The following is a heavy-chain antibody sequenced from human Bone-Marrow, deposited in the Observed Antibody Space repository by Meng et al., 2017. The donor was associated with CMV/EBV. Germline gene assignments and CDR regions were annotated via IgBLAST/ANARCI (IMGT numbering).Heavy chain of an antibody. D-gene: IGHD3-10*01. V-gene: IGHV3-49*04. CDR1: GFTFGDYA. CDR2: IRSKAYGGTT. Sequence: GESLKISCTASGFTFGDYAMSWVRQAPGKGLEWVGFIRSKAYGGTTEYAASVKGRFTITRDDSKNTLYLQMNSLKTEDTAVYYCSTQPYLSSLWGMDGWGRGNTVNVSS. J-gene: IGHJ6*02. CDR3: STQPYLSSLWGMDG.